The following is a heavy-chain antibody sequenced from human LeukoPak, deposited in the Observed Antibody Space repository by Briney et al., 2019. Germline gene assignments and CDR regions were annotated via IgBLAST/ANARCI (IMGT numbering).Heavy chain of an antibody. V-gene: IGHV1-46*01. CDR3: ASPLIADAFDI. CDR2: INPTGGST. Sequence: ASVKVSCNASGYTFANYYIHWVRQAPGQGLEWMGIINPTGGSTFYAQKFQGRVTMTTDTSTSTGYMALSSLRSEDTTVYYCASPLIADAFDIWGQGTMVTVSS. D-gene: IGHD3-16*02. CDR1: GYTFANYY. J-gene: IGHJ3*02.